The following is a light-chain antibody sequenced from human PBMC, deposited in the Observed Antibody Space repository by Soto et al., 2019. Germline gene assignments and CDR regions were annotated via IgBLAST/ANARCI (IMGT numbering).Light chain of an antibody. CDR1: QSVSSY. CDR2: DAS. J-gene: IGKJ5*01. Sequence: EIVLTQSPATLSLSPGERATLSCRASQSVSSYLAWYQQKPGQAPRLLIYDASNRATGIPARFSGSGSGPDFTLTIGSLEPEDFAVYYCQQRSNWPSTSGQGTRLEIK. CDR3: QQRSNWPST. V-gene: IGKV3-11*01.